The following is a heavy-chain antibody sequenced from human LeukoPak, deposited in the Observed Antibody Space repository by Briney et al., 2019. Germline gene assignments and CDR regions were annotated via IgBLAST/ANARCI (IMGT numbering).Heavy chain of an antibody. Sequence: SVKVSCKASGGTFSSYAISWVRQAPGQGLEWMGGIIPIFGTANYAQKFQGRVTITADKSTSTAYMELSSLRSEDTAVYYCARERRGDYVALDIWGQGTMVTVSS. J-gene: IGHJ3*02. CDR1: GGTFSSYA. D-gene: IGHD4-17*01. CDR2: IIPIFGTA. V-gene: IGHV1-69*06. CDR3: ARERRGDYVALDI.